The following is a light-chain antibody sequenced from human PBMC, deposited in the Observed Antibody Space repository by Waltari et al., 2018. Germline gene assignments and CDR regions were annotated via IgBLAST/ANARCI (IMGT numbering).Light chain of an antibody. CDR3: QSYDSSLSGYV. Sequence: QSVLTQPPSVSGAPGQRVTISCPGSSSNIGAGYDVPWYQQLPGTAPKRLIYGNSNRPSGVPDRFSGSKSGTSASLAITGLQAEDEADYYCQSYDSSLSGYVFGTGTKVTVL. CDR1: SSNIGAGYD. J-gene: IGLJ1*01. CDR2: GNS. V-gene: IGLV1-40*01.